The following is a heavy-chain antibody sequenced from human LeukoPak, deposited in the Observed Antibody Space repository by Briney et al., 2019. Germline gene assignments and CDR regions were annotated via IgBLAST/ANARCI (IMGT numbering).Heavy chain of an antibody. Sequence: PSETLSLTCTVSGGSFSFYFWHWIRQPPGEGLDWVGEIDNRGSTHYKPSLRSRGIISIDTSGNHFSLKLTSVTAADTAVYLCARDSDSGFQWGQGMLVTVSS. D-gene: IGHD3-16*01. J-gene: IGHJ4*02. V-gene: IGHV4-34*01. CDR2: IDNRGST. CDR1: GGSFSFYF. CDR3: ARDSDSGFQ.